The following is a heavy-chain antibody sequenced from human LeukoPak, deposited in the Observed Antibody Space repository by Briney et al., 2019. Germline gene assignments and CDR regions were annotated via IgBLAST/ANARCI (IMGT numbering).Heavy chain of an antibody. CDR2: ISSTSSSYI. D-gene: IGHD6-19*01. J-gene: IGHJ4*02. V-gene: IGHV3-21*01. CDR3: AREAPSGWSGQYYFDY. Sequence: GGSLRLSCAASGFTFNNYDMNWVRQAPGKGLEWVSYISSTSSSYIYYADSVKGRFIISSDNAKNSLYLQMNSLRAEDTAVYYCAREAPSGWSGQYYFDYWGQGTLVTVSS. CDR1: GFTFNNYD.